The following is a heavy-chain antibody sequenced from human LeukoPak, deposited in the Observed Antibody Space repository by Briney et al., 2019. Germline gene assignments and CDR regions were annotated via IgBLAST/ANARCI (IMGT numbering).Heavy chain of an antibody. CDR2: IYSDNT. J-gene: IGHJ6*03. D-gene: IGHD2-21*01. Sequence: GGSLRLSCAASGFTFSSYEMNWVRQAPGKGLEWVSFIYSDNTHYSDSVKGRFTISRDNSKNTLYLQMNSLRAEDTAVYYCARGRDDGLWYYYYMDVWGKGTTVTISS. V-gene: IGHV3-53*01. CDR1: GFTFSSYE. CDR3: ARGRDDGLWYYYYMDV.